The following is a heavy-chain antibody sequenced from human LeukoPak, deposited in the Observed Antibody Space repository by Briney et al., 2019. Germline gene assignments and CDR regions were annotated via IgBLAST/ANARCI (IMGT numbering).Heavy chain of an antibody. CDR2: IMRRVGDT. V-gene: IGHV3-23*01. Sequence: GRSLRLSCAASGFTFNIYSMSWVSQPPGEGLGWASSIMRRVGDTFYADSVKDRVTISIDNSRNKLYLQMSRLIAGDTAVYYCAKDRPNYHESNCHYYRPNGDYWGQGTLVTVSS. CDR1: GFTFNIYS. J-gene: IGHJ4*02. D-gene: IGHD3-22*01. CDR3: AKDRPNYHESNCHYYRPNGDY.